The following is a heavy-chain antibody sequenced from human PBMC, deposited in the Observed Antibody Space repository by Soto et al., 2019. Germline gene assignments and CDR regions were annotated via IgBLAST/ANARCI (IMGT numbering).Heavy chain of an antibody. V-gene: IGHV1-2*02. CDR3: APFGDPLYYYYGMDV. CDR2: INPNSGGT. D-gene: IGHD4-17*01. CDR1: GYTFTGYY. Sequence: ASVEVSCKASGYTFTGYYIHWVRQAPGQGLEWMGWINPNSGGTNYAQKFQGRVTMTRDTSISTAYMELSRLRSDDTAVYYCAPFGDPLYYYYGMDVWGQGTPLTVSS. J-gene: IGHJ6*02.